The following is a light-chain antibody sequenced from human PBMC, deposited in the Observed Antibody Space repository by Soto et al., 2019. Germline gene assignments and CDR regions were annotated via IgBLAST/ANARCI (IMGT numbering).Light chain of an antibody. CDR1: QSLLHSNGSTY. CDR3: MQPLQSWT. Sequence: DIVMTQSPLSLPVTPGEPASISCRSSQSLLHSNGSTYLDWYLQKPGQSPQLLIYLGSNRASGVPDRFSGSGSGTDFTLKISRVEAEDVGVYYCMQPLQSWTFGQGTKVEIK. V-gene: IGKV2-28*01. CDR2: LGS. J-gene: IGKJ1*01.